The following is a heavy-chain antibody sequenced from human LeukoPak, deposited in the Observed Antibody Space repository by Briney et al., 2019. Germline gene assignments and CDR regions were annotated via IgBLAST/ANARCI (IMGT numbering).Heavy chain of an antibody. D-gene: IGHD5-18*01. Sequence: PSETLSLTCAVYGLTFSGYYWSWLRQPPGKGLEWIGEINHSGSTNYNPSLKSRVTISVDTSKNQFSLKLSSVTAADTAVYYCARDLGYSYGWSKRFDYWGQGTLVTVSS. V-gene: IGHV4-34*01. CDR3: ARDLGYSYGWSKRFDY. CDR1: GLTFSGYY. CDR2: INHSGST. J-gene: IGHJ4*02.